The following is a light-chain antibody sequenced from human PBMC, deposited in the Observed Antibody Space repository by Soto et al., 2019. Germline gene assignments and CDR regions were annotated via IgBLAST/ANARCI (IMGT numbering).Light chain of an antibody. CDR3: QQRRDWWT. CDR1: QSVGKY. V-gene: IGKV3-11*01. CDR2: DAS. Sequence: EIVLTQSPAALSLSPGERVTLSCRASQSVGKYLAWYQQKPGQAPRLLIYDASNRATGIPARFSGSGSGTDFTLTISSLEPEDSAVYYCQQRRDWWTFGQGTKVEI. J-gene: IGKJ1*01.